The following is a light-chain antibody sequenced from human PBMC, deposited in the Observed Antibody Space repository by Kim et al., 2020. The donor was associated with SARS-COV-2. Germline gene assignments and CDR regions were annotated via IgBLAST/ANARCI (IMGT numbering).Light chain of an antibody. V-gene: IGLV6-57*01. CDR2: EDK. CDR1: GGSIASNY. J-gene: IGLJ3*02. CDR3: QSYDTANQV. Sequence: KTVTTACTPSGGSIASNYVQWYQQRPGSSPIAVIYEDKKRPSGVPDRFSGSIDSSSTSASLTIAGLKTEDEADYYCQSYDTANQVFGGGTQLTVL.